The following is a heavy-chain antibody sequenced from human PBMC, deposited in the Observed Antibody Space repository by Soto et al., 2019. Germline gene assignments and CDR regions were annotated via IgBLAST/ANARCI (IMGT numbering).Heavy chain of an antibody. CDR3: ARERGGYNRGDFEF. D-gene: IGHD1-26*01. CDR2: ITPDFGTG. Sequence: SVKVSCKASGGTFNSYAISWVRQAPGQGLQWMGGITPDFGTGNSAQKFRGRVSIIADASTTTVYMRLSGLTLEDTAVYYCARERGGYNRGDFEFWGQGTKVTVYS. CDR1: GGTFNSYA. J-gene: IGHJ4*02. V-gene: IGHV1-69*13.